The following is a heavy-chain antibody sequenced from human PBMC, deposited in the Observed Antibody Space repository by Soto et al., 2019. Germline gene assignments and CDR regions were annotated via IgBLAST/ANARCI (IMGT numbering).Heavy chain of an antibody. V-gene: IGHV3-53*01. J-gene: IGHJ6*02. Sequence: GGYLRLSCAASGFTVSSNYMSWVRQAPGKGLEWVSAIYSGGSTYYADSVRGRFTISRDNSKNTLYLQMKSLRAEDTAVYYCARDPPATRHGMDVWGQGTTVTVSS. CDR1: GFTVSSNY. CDR2: IYSGGST. CDR3: ARDPPATRHGMDV.